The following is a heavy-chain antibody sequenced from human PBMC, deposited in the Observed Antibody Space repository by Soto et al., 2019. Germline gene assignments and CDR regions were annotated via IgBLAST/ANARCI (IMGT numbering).Heavy chain of an antibody. Sequence: PSETLSLTCAVYGGSFSGYYWSWIRQPPGKGLEWIGEINHSGSTNYNPSLKSRVTISVDTPKNQFSLKLSSVTAADTAVYYCARGRTKQNSSSYNWFDPWGQGTLVTVSS. D-gene: IGHD6-6*01. CDR2: INHSGST. CDR1: GGSFSGYY. J-gene: IGHJ5*02. V-gene: IGHV4-34*01. CDR3: ARGRTKQNSSSYNWFDP.